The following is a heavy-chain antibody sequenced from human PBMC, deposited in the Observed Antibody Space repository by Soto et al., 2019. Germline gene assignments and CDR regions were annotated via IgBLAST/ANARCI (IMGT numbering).Heavy chain of an antibody. Sequence: SVKVSCKASGGTFSSYTISWVRQAPGQGLEWMGRIIPILGIANYAQKFQGRVTITADKSTSTAYMELSSLRSEDTAVYYRARGGYSGYDWDYYYYYMDVWGKGTTVTVSS. CDR1: GGTFSSYT. D-gene: IGHD5-12*01. V-gene: IGHV1-69*02. CDR3: ARGGYSGYDWDYYYYYMDV. J-gene: IGHJ6*03. CDR2: IIPILGIA.